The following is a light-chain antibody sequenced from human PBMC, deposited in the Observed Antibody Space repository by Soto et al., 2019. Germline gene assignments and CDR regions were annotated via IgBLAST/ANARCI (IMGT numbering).Light chain of an antibody. CDR2: HAS. Sequence: ERVITQSPATLSVSPGERATLSCRVSQGIGANLAWYQQKPGQAPRLLIYHASTRATGIPARFSGSGSGTEFTLTISSLQSEDFATYYCQQYNTYSTFGQGTRLEIK. CDR3: QQYNTYST. J-gene: IGKJ5*01. CDR1: QGIGAN. V-gene: IGKV3-15*01.